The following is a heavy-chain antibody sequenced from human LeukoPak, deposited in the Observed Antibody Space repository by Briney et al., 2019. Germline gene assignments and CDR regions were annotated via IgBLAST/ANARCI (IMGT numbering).Heavy chain of an antibody. CDR3: ARADSSGRRKQYYYYGMDV. V-gene: IGHV4-34*01. J-gene: IGHJ6*02. Sequence: SETLPLTCAVYGVSFSCYYWSWIRQPPGKGLEWIGEINHSGSTNYNPSLKSRVTISVDTSKNQFSLKLSSVTAADTGVYYCARADSSGRRKQYYYYGMDVWGQGTTVTVSS. D-gene: IGHD6-19*01. CDR1: GVSFSCYY. CDR2: INHSGST.